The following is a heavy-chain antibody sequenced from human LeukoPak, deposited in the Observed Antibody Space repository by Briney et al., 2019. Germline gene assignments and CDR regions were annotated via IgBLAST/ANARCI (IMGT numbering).Heavy chain of an antibody. Sequence: GGSLRLSCAASGFTFSTYWMSWVRQAPGKGLEWVANIKQDGTEKYYVDSVKGRFTISRDNAKNSLYLQMNTLRPEDTALYYCARERQNKDFWSGGDYWGQGTLVTVSS. D-gene: IGHD3-3*01. CDR3: ARERQNKDFWSGGDY. CDR1: GFTFSTYW. J-gene: IGHJ4*02. CDR2: IKQDGTEK. V-gene: IGHV3-7*01.